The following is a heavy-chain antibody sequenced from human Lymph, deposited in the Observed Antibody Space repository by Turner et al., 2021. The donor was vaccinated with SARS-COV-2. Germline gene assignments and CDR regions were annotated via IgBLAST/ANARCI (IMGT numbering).Heavy chain of an antibody. CDR2: ISGSGGRT. CDR3: ANLYPTVSWEFPYGMDV. V-gene: IGHV3-23*01. J-gene: IGHJ6*02. Sequence: EVQLLESGGGLVQPGGSLRLSCAASGFTFNNYAMSWVRPAPGKGLEWVSTISGSGGRTYYADSVKGRFIISRDNSKNTLYLQMNSLRAEDTAVYYCANLYPTVSWEFPYGMDVWGQGTTVTVSS. CDR1: GFTFNNYA. D-gene: IGHD3-16*01.